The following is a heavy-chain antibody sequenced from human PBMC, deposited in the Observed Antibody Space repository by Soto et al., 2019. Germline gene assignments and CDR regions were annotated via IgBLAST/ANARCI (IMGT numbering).Heavy chain of an antibody. V-gene: IGHV2-5*02. CDR1: GGSISTSGVG. J-gene: IGHJ4*02. D-gene: IGHD3-10*01. CDR2: IYWDDDK. CDR3: AHRLFYYGSGTIPAHFDY. Sequence: TLSLTCAVSGGSISTSGVGVGWIRQPPGKALEWLALIYWDDDKRYSPSLKSRLTITKDTSKNQVVLTMTNMDPVDTATYYCAHRLFYYGSGTIPAHFDYWGQGTLVTVSS.